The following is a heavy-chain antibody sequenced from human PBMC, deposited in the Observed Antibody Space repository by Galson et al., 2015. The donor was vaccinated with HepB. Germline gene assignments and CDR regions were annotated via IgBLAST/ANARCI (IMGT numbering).Heavy chain of an antibody. CDR3: ARGGGVGATHYFDY. D-gene: IGHD1-26*01. CDR2: IYSGGST. V-gene: IGHV3-66*01. Sequence: SLRLSCAASGFTVSYNYMSWVRQALGKGLEWVSVIYSGGSTYYADSVKGRFTISRDNSKNTLYLQMNSLRAEDTAVYYCARGGGVGATHYFDYWGQGTLVTVSS. J-gene: IGHJ4*02. CDR1: GFTVSYNY.